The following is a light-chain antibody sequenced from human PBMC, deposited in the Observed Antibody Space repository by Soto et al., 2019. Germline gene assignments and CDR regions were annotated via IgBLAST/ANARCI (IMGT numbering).Light chain of an antibody. Sequence: EMVMTQSPATLSVSRGERSTLSCRASQSVSSNLAWCQQKPGQAPRLLIYDASNRATGIPARFSGSGSGTDFTLTISCLEPEDFAVYYCQQRSNWLTFGGGTKVDIK. CDR2: DAS. J-gene: IGKJ4*01. CDR3: QQRSNWLT. V-gene: IGKV3-11*01. CDR1: QSVSSN.